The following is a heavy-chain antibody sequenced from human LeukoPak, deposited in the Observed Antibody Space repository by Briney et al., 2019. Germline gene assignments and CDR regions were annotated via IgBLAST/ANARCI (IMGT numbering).Heavy chain of an antibody. Sequence: SETLSLTCAVYGGSFSGYYWSWIRQPPGKGLEWIGEINHSGSTNYNPSLKSRVNISVDTSKNQFSLKLSSVTAADTAVYYCARYAGYKGFDYWGQGTLVTVSS. CDR3: ARYAGYKGFDY. V-gene: IGHV4-34*01. CDR1: GGSFSGYY. J-gene: IGHJ4*02. D-gene: IGHD5-24*01. CDR2: INHSGST.